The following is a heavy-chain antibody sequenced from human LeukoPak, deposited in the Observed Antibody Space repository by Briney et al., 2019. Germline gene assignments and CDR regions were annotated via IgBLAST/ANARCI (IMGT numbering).Heavy chain of an antibody. CDR3: TRTDYDILTGYPHFLFDY. CDR1: GGSMSNYY. CDR2: IYFNGTT. V-gene: IGHV4-59*08. J-gene: IGHJ4*02. Sequence: SETLSLTCTVSGGSMSNYYWSWIRQPPGRGLEWVGYIYFNGTTNYNPSLKSRVTISVDTSKHQFSLKLRSVTAADTAVYYCTRTDYDILTGYPHFLFDYWGQGTLVTVSS. D-gene: IGHD3-9*01.